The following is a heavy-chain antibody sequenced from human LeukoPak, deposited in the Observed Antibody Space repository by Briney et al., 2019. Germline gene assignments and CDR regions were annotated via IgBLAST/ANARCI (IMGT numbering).Heavy chain of an antibody. CDR1: GGTFSSYA. D-gene: IGHD3-22*01. Sequence: ASVKVSCKASGGTFSSYAISWVRQAPGQGLEWMGGIIPIFGTANYAQKFQGRVTITADKSTSTAYMELSSLRSEDTAVYYCARSAYYYDSSGYYRFRAFDIWGQGTMVTVSS. J-gene: IGHJ3*02. CDR2: IIPIFGTA. V-gene: IGHV1-69*06. CDR3: ARSAYYYDSSGYYRFRAFDI.